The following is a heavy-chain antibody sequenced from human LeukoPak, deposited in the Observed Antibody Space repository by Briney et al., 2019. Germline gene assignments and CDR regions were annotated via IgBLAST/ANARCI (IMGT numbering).Heavy chain of an antibody. D-gene: IGHD1-26*01. Sequence: SVKVSCKASGGTFSSYAISWVRQAPGQGLEWMGGIIPIFGTANYAQKFQGRVTITADKSTSTAYMELSSLRSEDTAVYYCATSIVGLTYDEHFQHWGQGTLVTVSS. CDR3: ATSIVGLTYDEHFQH. CDR2: IIPIFGTA. J-gene: IGHJ1*01. V-gene: IGHV1-69*06. CDR1: GGTFSSYA.